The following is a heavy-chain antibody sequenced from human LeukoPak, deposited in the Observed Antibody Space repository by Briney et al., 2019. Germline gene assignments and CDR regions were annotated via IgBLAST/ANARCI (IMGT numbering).Heavy chain of an antibody. V-gene: IGHV4-39*07. J-gene: IGHJ4*02. Sequence: PSETLSLTCTVSGGSISSGDYYWGWIRQPPGKGLEWVGGIFYSGTTYYNPSLKSRVTISVDTSKNQFSLKLSSVTAADTAVYYCARYFGGATQPLIDYWGQGTLVTVSS. D-gene: IGHD1-26*01. CDR3: ARYFGGATQPLIDY. CDR2: IFYSGTT. CDR1: GGSISSGDYY.